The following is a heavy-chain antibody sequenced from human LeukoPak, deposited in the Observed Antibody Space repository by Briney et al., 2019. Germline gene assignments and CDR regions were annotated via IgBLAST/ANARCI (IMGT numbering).Heavy chain of an antibody. D-gene: IGHD2-15*01. CDR1: AFTFRSFW. Sequence: GGSLRLSCAASAFTFRSFWMNWVRQAPGKGLEWVSYMSTSGTITYYGDSVKGRFTISRDNAQKSLYLQMNSLRAEDTAVYYRARGSMCSGGICYSARCFDYWGQGTLLTVSS. J-gene: IGHJ4*02. CDR2: MSTSGTIT. CDR3: ARGSMCSGGICYSARCFDY. V-gene: IGHV3-48*04.